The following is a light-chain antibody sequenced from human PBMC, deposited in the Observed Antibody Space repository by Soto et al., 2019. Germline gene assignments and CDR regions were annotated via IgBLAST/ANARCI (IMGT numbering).Light chain of an antibody. J-gene: IGLJ1*01. CDR3: QSYDNSLSVYV. Sequence: QSVLTQPPSASVAPGQRVTISCTGSSSNIGAHYDVHWYQQLPGTAPKLLIYGNSNRPSGVPDRFSGSKSGTSASLAITGLQAEDEADYYCQSYDNSLSVYVFGTGTKVTVL. CDR1: SSNIGAHYD. CDR2: GNS. V-gene: IGLV1-40*01.